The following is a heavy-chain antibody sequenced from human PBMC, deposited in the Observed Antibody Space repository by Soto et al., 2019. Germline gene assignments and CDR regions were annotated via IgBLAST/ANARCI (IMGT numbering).Heavy chain of an antibody. D-gene: IGHD6-13*01. CDR1: GFTFRSFT. J-gene: IGHJ5*02. Sequence: GGSLRLSXAASGFTFRSFTMNWVRQAPGKGLEWVSTISSNSAYIYYTDALRGRFTISRDNAKNSLHLQMNSLRAEDTAVYYCTRDASRDSSARGWFDPWGPGTLVTVSS. V-gene: IGHV3-21*01. CDR3: TRDASRDSSARGWFDP. CDR2: ISSNSAYI.